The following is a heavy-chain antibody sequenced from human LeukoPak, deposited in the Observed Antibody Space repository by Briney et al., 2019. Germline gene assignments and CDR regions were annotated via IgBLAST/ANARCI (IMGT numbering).Heavy chain of an antibody. J-gene: IGHJ4*02. D-gene: IGHD1-26*01. CDR2: IYSSGST. CDR1: GGSISNYS. Sequence: PSETLSLTCTVSGGSISNYSWSWIRQPPGKGLEWIGYIYSSGSTNYNPSLKSRVTIAVDTSKNQFSLKLSSVTAADTAVYYCARDGKSGRGDYWGQGTLVTVSS. CDR3: ARDGKSGRGDY. V-gene: IGHV4-59*01.